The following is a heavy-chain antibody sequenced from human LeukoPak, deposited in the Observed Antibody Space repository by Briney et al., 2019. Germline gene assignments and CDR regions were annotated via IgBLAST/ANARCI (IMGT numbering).Heavy chain of an antibody. V-gene: IGHV4-61*02. Sequence: SETLSLTCTVSGGSISSGSYYWSWIRQPAGKGLEWIGRIYTSGSTNYNPSLKSRVTISVDTSKNQFSLKLSSVTAADTAVYYCAREVDYYDSSGSTVWGQGTLVTVSS. CDR1: GGSISSGSYY. CDR3: AREVDYYDSSGSTV. D-gene: IGHD3-22*01. J-gene: IGHJ4*02. CDR2: IYTSGST.